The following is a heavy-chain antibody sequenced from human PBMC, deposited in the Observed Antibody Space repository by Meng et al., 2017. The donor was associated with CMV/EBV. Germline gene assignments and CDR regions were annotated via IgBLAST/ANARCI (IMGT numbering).Heavy chain of an antibody. Sequence: SQTLSLTCAVYGGSFSGYYWSWIRQPPGKGLEWIGEINHSGSTNYNLSLKSRVTISVDTSKNQFSLKLSSVTAADTAVYYCARASYGRSPFYYWGQGTLVTVSS. CDR1: GGSFSGYY. CDR2: INHSGST. V-gene: IGHV4-34*01. CDR3: ARASYGRSPFYY. J-gene: IGHJ4*02. D-gene: IGHD5-18*01.